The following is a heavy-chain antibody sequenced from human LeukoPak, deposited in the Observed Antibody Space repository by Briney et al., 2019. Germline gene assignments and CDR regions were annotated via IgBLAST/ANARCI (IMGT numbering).Heavy chain of an antibody. CDR2: VFHRGTT. V-gene: IGHV4-38-2*02. CDR3: ARDSSGYYFPSNFDY. J-gene: IGHJ4*02. Sequence: PSETLSLTCTVSGYSINSAFYWGWIRVPPGKGLEWIGSVFHRGTTYYNSSLKSRVNISIDTSKNQFSLKLSSVTAADTAVYYCARDSSGYYFPSNFDYWGQGTLVTVSS. D-gene: IGHD3-22*01. CDR1: GYSINSAFY.